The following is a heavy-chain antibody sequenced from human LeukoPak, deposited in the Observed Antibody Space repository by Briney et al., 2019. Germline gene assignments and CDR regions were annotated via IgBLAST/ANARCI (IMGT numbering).Heavy chain of an antibody. CDR1: RGSLSGSY. CDR3: AREGLSTVTAKAGHTSGMDV. J-gene: IGHJ6*04. D-gene: IGHD4-17*01. Sequence: PSETLSLTCAVYRGSLSGSYWSWIRQPPRKGLEWIGEINHSGSTNYNPSLKSRVTISVDTSKNQFSLKLSSVTAADTAVYYCAREGLSTVTAKAGHTSGMDVWGKGTTVTVSS. V-gene: IGHV4-34*01. CDR2: INHSGST.